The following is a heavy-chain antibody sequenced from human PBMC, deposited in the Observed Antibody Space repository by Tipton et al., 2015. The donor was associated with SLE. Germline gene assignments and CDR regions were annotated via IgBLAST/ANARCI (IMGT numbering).Heavy chain of an antibody. Sequence: GLVKPSGTVSLTCAVSGGSINSYNWWSWIRQPPGKGLEWIGEINHGGSTNYNPSLKSRVTISVDTSKNQFSLKLSSVTAADTAVYYCAQAHLWGSYRYASDIWGQGTMVTVSS. V-gene: IGHV4-4*02. D-gene: IGHD3-16*02. CDR1: GGSINSYNW. CDR2: INHGGST. CDR3: AQAHLWGSYRYASDI. J-gene: IGHJ3*02.